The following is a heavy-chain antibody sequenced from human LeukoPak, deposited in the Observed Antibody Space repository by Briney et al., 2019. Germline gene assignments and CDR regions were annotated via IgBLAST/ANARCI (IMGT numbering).Heavy chain of an antibody. J-gene: IGHJ4*02. D-gene: IGHD3-10*01. Sequence: GGSLRLSCAASGFTFSSYAMSWVRQAPGKGLEWVSGVSGSGGSTYYADSVKGRFTISRGNSKNTLYLQMNSLRAEDTAVYYCAKDYYGSGSYYNVLAYWGQGTLVSVSS. CDR3: AKDYYGSGSYYNVLAY. CDR1: GFTFSSYA. V-gene: IGHV3-23*01. CDR2: VSGSGGST.